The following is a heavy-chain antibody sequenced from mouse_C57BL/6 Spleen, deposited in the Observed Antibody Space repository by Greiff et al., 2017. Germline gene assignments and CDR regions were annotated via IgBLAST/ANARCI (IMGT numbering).Heavy chain of an antibody. CDR3: ARRGPTVVATNAMDY. Sequence: VQGVESGGGLVKPGGSLKLSCAASGFTFSDYGMHWVRQAPEKGLEWVAYISSGSSTIYYADTVKGRYTISRDHAKNTLFLQMTSLRSEDKAMYYCARRGPTVVATNAMDYWGQGTSVTVSA. D-gene: IGHD1-1*01. J-gene: IGHJ4*01. CDR2: ISSGSSTI. CDR1: GFTFSDYG. V-gene: IGHV5-17*01.